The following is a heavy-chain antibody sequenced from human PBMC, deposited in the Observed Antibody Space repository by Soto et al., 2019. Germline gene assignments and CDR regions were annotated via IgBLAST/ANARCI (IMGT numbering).Heavy chain of an antibody. Sequence: QLQLQESGPGLVKPSETLSLTCSVSGGSISSSSYYWGWIRQPPGKGLEGIGSIYYSGSTYYNPSRTSRVTICVGTSKNQFALKLSSVTAADTALYYCARPRIAVAYSAFDIWGQGTMVTVSS. J-gene: IGHJ3*02. CDR2: IYYSGST. V-gene: IGHV4-39*01. D-gene: IGHD6-19*01. CDR1: GGSISSSSYY. CDR3: ARPRIAVAYSAFDI.